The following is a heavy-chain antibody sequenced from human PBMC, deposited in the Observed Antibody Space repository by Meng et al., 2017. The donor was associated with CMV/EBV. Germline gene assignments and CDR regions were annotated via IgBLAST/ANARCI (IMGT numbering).Heavy chain of an antibody. CDR2: IKSKTEGGTA. J-gene: IGHJ4*01. V-gene: IGHV3-15*01. CDR3: IRQVSGSYMY. D-gene: IGHD1-26*01. CDR1: GFSFTVAW. Sequence: SCEASGFSFTVAWMHWVPQAPGKGLEWVGRIKSKTEGGTAEYASPVKGRFTISRDDSRSTLYLQMNSLKTEDTAVYYCIRQVSGSYMYWGQGTLVTVSS.